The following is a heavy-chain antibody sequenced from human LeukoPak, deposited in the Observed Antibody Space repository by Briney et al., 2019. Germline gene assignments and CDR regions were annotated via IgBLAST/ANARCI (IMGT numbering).Heavy chain of an antibody. Sequence: PGGSLRLSCAASGFTFDYYAMHWVRQAPGKGLEWVSLISGDGGSTYYADSVKGRFAISRDNSKNSLYLQMNSMRTEDTALYYCAKGYYYYYYMDVWGKGTTVTVSS. V-gene: IGHV3-43*02. CDR2: ISGDGGST. CDR3: AKGYYYYYYMDV. J-gene: IGHJ6*03. CDR1: GFTFDYYA.